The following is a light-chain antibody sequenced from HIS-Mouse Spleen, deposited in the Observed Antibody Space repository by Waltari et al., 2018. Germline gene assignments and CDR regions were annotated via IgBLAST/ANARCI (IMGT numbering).Light chain of an antibody. Sequence: DIVMTQSPESLAVSLGESATINCKSSQRVLYSSNNKNYLARYQHKPGQSPKLLIYWASTRESGVPDRFSGSGSGTDFSRTISSLQAEDVAVYYCQQYYSTPTFGGGTKVEIK. CDR3: QQYYSTPT. CDR1: QRVLYSSNNKNY. J-gene: IGKJ4*01. CDR2: WAS. V-gene: IGKV4-1*01.